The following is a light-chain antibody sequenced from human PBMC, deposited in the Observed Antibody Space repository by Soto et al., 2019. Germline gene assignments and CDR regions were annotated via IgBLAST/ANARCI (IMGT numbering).Light chain of an antibody. Sequence: EIILTQSPDTLSLSPGERATLSCRASQTVSSNYLAWCQQRPGQAPRLLIYGASTRAAGIPDRFSGSGSGTDFTLTITRLEPEDSAVYFCQQYTGPPTTFGQGTRQEIK. J-gene: IGKJ5*01. CDR1: QTVSSNY. V-gene: IGKV3-20*01. CDR3: QQYTGPPTT. CDR2: GAS.